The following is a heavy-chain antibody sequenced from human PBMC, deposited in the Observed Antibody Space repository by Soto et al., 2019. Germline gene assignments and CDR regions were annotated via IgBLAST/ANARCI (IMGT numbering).Heavy chain of an antibody. D-gene: IGHD2-2*01. Sequence: SETLSLTCTVSGGSISSGGYYWSWIRQHPGKGLEWIGYIYYSGSTYYNPSLKSRVTISVDTSKNQFSLKLSSVTAADTAVYYCARAEGWVVPAAMIYWGQGTLATVSS. CDR1: GGSISSGGYY. CDR3: ARAEGWVVPAAMIY. V-gene: IGHV4-31*03. CDR2: IYYSGST. J-gene: IGHJ4*02.